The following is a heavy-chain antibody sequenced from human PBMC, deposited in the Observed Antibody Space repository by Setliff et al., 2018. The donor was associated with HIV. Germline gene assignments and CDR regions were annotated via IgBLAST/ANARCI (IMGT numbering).Heavy chain of an antibody. CDR3: VTMTTVIHWYFDL. D-gene: IGHD4-17*01. V-gene: IGHV4-30-4*08. CDR1: GGSISSGDYY. J-gene: IGHJ2*01. CDR2: IYYSGST. Sequence: SETLSLTCTVSGGSISSGDYYWSWIRQPPGKGLGWIGYIYYSGSTYYNPSLKSRVTISVDTSKNQFSLKLSSVTAADTAVYYCVTMTTVIHWYFDLWGRGTLVTVSS.